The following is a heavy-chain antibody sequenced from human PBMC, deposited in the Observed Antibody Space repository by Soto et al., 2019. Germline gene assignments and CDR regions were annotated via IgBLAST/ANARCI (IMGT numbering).Heavy chain of an antibody. CDR1: GFTFSNFA. CDR2: ISGSGDDT. D-gene: IGHD4-17*01. J-gene: IGHJ5*02. V-gene: IGHV3-23*01. CDR3: AKRGSDYGDYQGWFDP. Sequence: QLLESGGGFVQPGGSLRLSCVASGFTFSNFAMAWVRQAPGEGLEWVSAISGSGDDTFYADSMKGRFTISRDNSKDTLYLQINSLRAEDTAVYYCAKRGSDYGDYQGWFDPWGQGTLVTVSS.